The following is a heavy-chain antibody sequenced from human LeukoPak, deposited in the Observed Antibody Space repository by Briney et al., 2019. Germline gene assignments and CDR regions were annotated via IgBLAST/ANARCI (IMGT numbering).Heavy chain of an antibody. Sequence: GGSLRLSCAASGFAFSVYAMSWVRQAPGKGLEWVSYISISGDTKDYEDSVKGRFTISRDNAKNSLYLQMNSLRAGDTAVYYCARERYDYLTGNRGFDYWGQGTLVTVSS. D-gene: IGHD3/OR15-3a*01. CDR2: ISISGDTK. CDR1: GFAFSVYA. J-gene: IGHJ4*02. V-gene: IGHV3-11*01. CDR3: ARERYDYLTGNRGFDY.